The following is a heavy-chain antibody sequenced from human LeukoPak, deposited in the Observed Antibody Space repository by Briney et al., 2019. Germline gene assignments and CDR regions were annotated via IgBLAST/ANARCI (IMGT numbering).Heavy chain of an antibody. J-gene: IGHJ4*02. CDR3: ARGNRIAAANFDY. V-gene: IGHV4-30-2*01. Sequence: SETLSLTCTVSGGSISSGGYYWSWIRQPPGKGLEWIGYIYHSGSTYYNPSLKSRVTIPVDRSKNQFSLKLSSVTAADTAVYYCARGNRIAAANFDYWGQGTLVTVSS. D-gene: IGHD6-13*01. CDR2: IYHSGST. CDR1: GGSISSGGYY.